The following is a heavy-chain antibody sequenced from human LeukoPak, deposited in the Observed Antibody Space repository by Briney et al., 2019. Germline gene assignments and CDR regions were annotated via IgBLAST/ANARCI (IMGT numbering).Heavy chain of an antibody. Sequence: GGSLRLSCAASGFTFSDYYMSWIRQAPGKGLEWVSYISSSGSTIYYADSVKGRFTISRDNAKNSLYLQMNSLRAEDTAVYYCAKNEGGDWDSSGHFDYWGQGTLVTVSS. CDR2: ISSSGSTI. CDR3: AKNEGGDWDSSGHFDY. V-gene: IGHV3-11*01. D-gene: IGHD6-19*01. J-gene: IGHJ4*02. CDR1: GFTFSDYY.